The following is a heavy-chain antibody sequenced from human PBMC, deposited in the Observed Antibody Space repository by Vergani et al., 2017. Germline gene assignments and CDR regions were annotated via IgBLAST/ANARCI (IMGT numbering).Heavy chain of an antibody. CDR1: GFTFDDYA. CDR3: AKDKAGGWDGYNWFDP. J-gene: IGHJ5*02. CDR2: MSWNSGSI. D-gene: IGHD6-19*01. V-gene: IGHV3-9*01. Sequence: EVQLLESGGGLVKPGRSLRLSCAASGFTFDDYAMHWVRQAPGKGLEWVSGMSWNSGSIGYADSVKGRFTISRDNAKNSLYLQMNSLRDEDTALYYCAKDKAGGWDGYNWFDPWGQGTLVTVSS.